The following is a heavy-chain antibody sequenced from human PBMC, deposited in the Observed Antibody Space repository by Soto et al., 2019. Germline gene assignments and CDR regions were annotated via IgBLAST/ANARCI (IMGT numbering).Heavy chain of an antibody. CDR1: GGSITSGGYY. CDR2: IYYSGST. V-gene: IGHV4-31*03. CDR3: ARAPYGGNFRWWFDP. D-gene: IGHD4-17*01. Sequence: NPSETLSLTCTVSGGSITSGGYYWSGIRHHPGKGLEGMGYIYYSGSTYYNPSLKSRVTISVDTSKNQFSLKLSSVTAADTAVYYCARAPYGGNFRWWFDPWGQGTLVTVSS. J-gene: IGHJ5*02.